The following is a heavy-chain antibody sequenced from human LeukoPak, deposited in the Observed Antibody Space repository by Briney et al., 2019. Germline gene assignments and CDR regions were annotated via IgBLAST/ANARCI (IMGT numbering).Heavy chain of an antibody. CDR2: ISYDGRTK. V-gene: IGHV3-30*03. J-gene: IGHJ4*02. D-gene: IGHD4-11*01. CDR3: ARVVDHDYSDYYLDY. Sequence: GGSLRLSCGDSTFNFSDYGMHWVRQAPGKGLEWLALISYDGRTKFYADSLKGRFTISRDNSKNTLYLQMNSLRAEDTAVYYCARVVDHDYSDYYLDYWGQGTLVTVSS. CDR1: TFNFSDYG.